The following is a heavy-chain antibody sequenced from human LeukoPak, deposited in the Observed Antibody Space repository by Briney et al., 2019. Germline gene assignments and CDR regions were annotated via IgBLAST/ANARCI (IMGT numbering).Heavy chain of an antibody. D-gene: IGHD3-22*01. V-gene: IGHV3-48*03. CDR2: ISSSGSII. CDR1: GFTFSSYE. Sequence: GGSLRLSCAASGFTFSSYEMDWVRQAPGKGLEWVSYISSSGSIINYADSVKGRFTISRDNAKNSLYLQMNSLRAEDTAVYYCARPPKYLYDSSGSGWFDPWGQGTLVTVSS. J-gene: IGHJ5*02. CDR3: ARPPKYLYDSSGSGWFDP.